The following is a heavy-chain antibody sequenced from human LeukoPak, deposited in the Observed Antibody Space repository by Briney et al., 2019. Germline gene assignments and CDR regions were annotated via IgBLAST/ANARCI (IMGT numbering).Heavy chain of an antibody. D-gene: IGHD6-6*01. CDR3: ATEPQIAARHSTAVDY. V-gene: IGHV3-21*01. CDR2: ISSSSSYI. Sequence: TGGSLRLSCAASGFTFSSYSMNWVRQAPGKGLEWVSSISSSSSYIYYADSVKGRFTISRDNAKNSLYLQMNSLRAEDTAVYYCATEPQIAARHSTAVDYWGQGTLVTVSS. J-gene: IGHJ4*02. CDR1: GFTFSSYS.